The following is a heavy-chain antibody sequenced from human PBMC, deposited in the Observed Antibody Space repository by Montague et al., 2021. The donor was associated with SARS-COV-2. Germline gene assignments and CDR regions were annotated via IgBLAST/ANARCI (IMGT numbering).Heavy chain of an antibody. J-gene: IGHJ5*02. CDR3: ASVAPRYDSITIFRVVIPDWLDP. CDR2: IYYSGTT. Sequence: SETLSLTCTVSGGSISSYYWSWIRQPPGKGLEWIGYIYYSGTTNXXPSLKSRVTISVDTSKNQFSLKLSSVTAADTAVYYCASVAPRYDSITIFRVVIPDWLDPWGQGTLVTVSS. CDR1: GGSISSYY. V-gene: IGHV4-59*01. D-gene: IGHD3-3*01.